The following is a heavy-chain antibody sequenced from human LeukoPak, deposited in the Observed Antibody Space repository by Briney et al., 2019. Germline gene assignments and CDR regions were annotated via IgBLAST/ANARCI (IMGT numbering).Heavy chain of an antibody. CDR3: AKAEALVRAGFDS. V-gene: IGHV3-23*01. CDR1: GFTFSSYA. Sequence: GGSLRLSCAASGFTFSSYAMSWVRQAPGKGLEWVSAISGSGGSTFYADSVKGRFTISRDNSKNTLYLQMNSLRAEDTAVYYCAKAEALVRAGFDSWGQGTLVTVSS. CDR2: ISGSGGST. J-gene: IGHJ4*02. D-gene: IGHD6-19*01.